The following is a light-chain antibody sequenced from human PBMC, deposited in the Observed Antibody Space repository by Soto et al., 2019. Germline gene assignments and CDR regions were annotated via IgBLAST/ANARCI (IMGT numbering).Light chain of an antibody. CDR1: QSVSRNY. CDR2: GAS. V-gene: IGKV3-20*01. Sequence: EIVLTQSPGTLSLYPKERATLSCRASQSVSRNYLAWYRQKPGQAPRLLINGASSRATDIPDRVSGSGSGTDFTLAITKLEPEDFAVYYCQQYGSSPWTFGQGTKVDIK. CDR3: QQYGSSPWT. J-gene: IGKJ1*01.